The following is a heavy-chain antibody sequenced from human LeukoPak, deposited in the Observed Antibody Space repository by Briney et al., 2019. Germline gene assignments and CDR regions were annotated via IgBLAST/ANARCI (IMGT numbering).Heavy chain of an antibody. J-gene: IGHJ4*02. D-gene: IGHD6-13*01. V-gene: IGHV3-33*06. Sequence: GRSLRLSCAASGFTLSTYGMYWVRQAPGKGLEWVAVIWNDGSNKHYADSVKGRFTISRDNSKNTLDLQMNSLRAEDTAVYYCAKDLSSSWFEGLDNWGQGTLVTVSS. CDR2: IWNDGSNK. CDR1: GFTLSTYG. CDR3: AKDLSSSWFEGLDN.